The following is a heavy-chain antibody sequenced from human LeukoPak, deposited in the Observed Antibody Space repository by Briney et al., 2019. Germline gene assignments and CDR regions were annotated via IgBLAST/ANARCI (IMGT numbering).Heavy chain of an antibody. Sequence: GASVKVSFKASGYTFTGYYMHWVRQAPGQGLEWMGWINAYNGNTNYAQKLQGRVTMTTDTSTSTAYMELRSLRSDDTAVYYCARRRQGWFDPWGQGTLVTVSS. CDR2: INAYNGNT. CDR1: GYTFTGYY. V-gene: IGHV1-18*04. CDR3: ARRRQGWFDP. J-gene: IGHJ5*02.